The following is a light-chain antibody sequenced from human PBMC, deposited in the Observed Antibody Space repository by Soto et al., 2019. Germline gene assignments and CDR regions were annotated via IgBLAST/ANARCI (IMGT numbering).Light chain of an antibody. V-gene: IGKV3-20*01. CDR1: QSVYNN. J-gene: IGKJ4*01. CDR2: DAS. Sequence: EIVMTQSPATLSVSPGERATLSCRASQSVYNNLAWYQQKPGQAPRLLIYDASTRATGIPDRFSGSGSGTDFTLTISRLEPEDFAVYFCQQYARSPLAFGGGTKV. CDR3: QQYARSPLA.